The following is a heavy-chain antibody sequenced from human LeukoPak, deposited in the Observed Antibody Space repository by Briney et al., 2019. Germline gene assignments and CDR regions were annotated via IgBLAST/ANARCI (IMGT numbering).Heavy chain of an antibody. D-gene: IGHD5-12*01. CDR1: GGSISSGGYY. CDR3: ARGREFAGRGYSGYVQGPLKRTGSFGY. Sequence: PSQTLSLTCTVSGGSISSGGYYWSWIRQHPGKGLEWIGYIYYSGSTYYNPSLKSRVTISVDTSKNQFSLKLSSVTAADTAVYYCARGREFAGRGYSGYVQGPLKRTGSFGYWGQGTLVTVSS. V-gene: IGHV4-31*03. J-gene: IGHJ4*02. CDR2: IYYSGST.